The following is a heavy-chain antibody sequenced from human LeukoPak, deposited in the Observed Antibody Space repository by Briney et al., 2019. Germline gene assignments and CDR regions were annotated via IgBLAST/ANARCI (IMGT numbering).Heavy chain of an antibody. V-gene: IGHV1-2*06. CDR2: INPNSGGT. CDR3: ARGGGGWYKFDY. Sequence: ASVKVSCKASGYTFTGYYMYWVRQAPGQGLEWMGRINPNSGGTNYAQKFQGRVTMTRDTSTSTAYMELSRLTSDDTAVYYCARGGGGWYKFDYWGRGTLVTVSS. CDR1: GYTFTGYY. D-gene: IGHD6-19*01. J-gene: IGHJ4*02.